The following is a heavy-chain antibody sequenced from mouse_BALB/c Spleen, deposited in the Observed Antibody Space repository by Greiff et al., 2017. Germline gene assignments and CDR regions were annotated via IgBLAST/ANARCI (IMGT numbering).Heavy chain of an antibody. V-gene: IGHV5-17*02. CDR3: AREEDGYRLAY. D-gene: IGHD1-2*01. Sequence: EVKVVESGGGLVQPGGSRKLSCAASGFTFSSFGMHWVRQAPEKGLEWVAYISSGSSTIYYADTVKGRFTISRDNPKNTLFLQMTSLRSEDTAMYYCAREEDGYRLAYWGQGTLVTVSA. CDR1: GFTFSSFG. J-gene: IGHJ3*01. CDR2: ISSGSSTI.